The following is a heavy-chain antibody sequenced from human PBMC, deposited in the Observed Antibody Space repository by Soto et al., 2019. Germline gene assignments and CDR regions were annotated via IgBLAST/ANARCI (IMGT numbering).Heavy chain of an antibody. CDR3: ARGRVRDGYNSDAFDI. CDR1: GYTFTSYG. J-gene: IGHJ3*02. CDR2: ISAYNGNT. V-gene: IGHV1-18*01. D-gene: IGHD5-12*01. Sequence: ASVKVSCKASGYTFTSYGISWVRQAPGQGLEWMGWISAYNGNTNYAQKLQGRVTMTTDPSTSTAYMELRSLRSDETAVYYCARGRVRDGYNSDAFDIWGQGTMVTVSS.